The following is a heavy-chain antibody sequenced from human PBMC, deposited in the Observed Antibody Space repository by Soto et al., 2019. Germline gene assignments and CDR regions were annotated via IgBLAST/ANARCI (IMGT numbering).Heavy chain of an antibody. CDR3: TRTWAVGATSHDAFDI. D-gene: IGHD1-26*01. CDR1: GFTFGDYA. V-gene: IGHV3-49*03. Sequence: PGGSLRLSCTASGFTFGDYAMSWFRQAPGKGLEWVGFIRSKAYGGTTEYAASVKGRFTISRDDSKSIAYLQMNSLKTEDTAVYYCTRTWAVGATSHDAFDIWGQGTMVTVSS. CDR2: IRSKAYGGTT. J-gene: IGHJ3*02.